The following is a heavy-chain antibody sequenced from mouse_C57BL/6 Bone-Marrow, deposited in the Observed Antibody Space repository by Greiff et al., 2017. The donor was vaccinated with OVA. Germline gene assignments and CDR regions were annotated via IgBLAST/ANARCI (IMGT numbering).Heavy chain of an antibody. V-gene: IGHV1-69*01. CDR3: ARGGYGSSYEGY. J-gene: IGHJ2*01. D-gene: IGHD1-1*01. CDR2: IDPSDSYT. Sequence: VQLQQPGAELVMPGASVKLSCKASGYTFTSYWMHWVKQRPGQGLEWIGEIDPSDSYTNYNQKFKGKSTLTVDTSSSTAYMQLSSLTSEESAVYYCARGGYGSSYEGYWGQGTTLTVSS. CDR1: GYTFTSYW.